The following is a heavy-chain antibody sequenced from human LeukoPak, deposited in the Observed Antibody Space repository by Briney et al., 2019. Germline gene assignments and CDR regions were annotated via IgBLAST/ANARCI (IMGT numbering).Heavy chain of an antibody. CDR2: ISSSGSTI. D-gene: IGHD1-20*01. Sequence: GGSLRLSCAASGFTFSSYEMNWVRQAPGKGLEWVSYISSSGSTIYYADSVKGRFTISRDNAKNSLYLQMNSLRAEDTAVYYCALRSNRYNWNPKFDYWGQGTLVTVSS. CDR1: GFTFSSYE. J-gene: IGHJ4*02. CDR3: ALRSNRYNWNPKFDY. V-gene: IGHV3-48*03.